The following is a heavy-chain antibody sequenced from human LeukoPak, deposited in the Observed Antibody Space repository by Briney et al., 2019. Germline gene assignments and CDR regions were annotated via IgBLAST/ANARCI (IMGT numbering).Heavy chain of an antibody. D-gene: IGHD1-14*01. CDR1: GYTFTSYA. J-gene: IGHJ4*02. Sequence: ASVKVSCKASGYTFTSYAMNWVRQAPGQGLEWMGGFDPEDGETIYAQKFQGRVTMTEDTSTDTAYMELSSLRSEDTAVYYCATISLLGIYFDYWGQGTLVTVSS. V-gene: IGHV1-24*01. CDR3: ATISLLGIYFDY. CDR2: FDPEDGET.